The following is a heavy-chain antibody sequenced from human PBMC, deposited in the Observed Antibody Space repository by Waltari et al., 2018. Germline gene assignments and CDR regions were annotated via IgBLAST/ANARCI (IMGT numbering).Heavy chain of an antibody. CDR2: IWHDGSKT. Sequence: QFQLLESGGGVVQPGTSLKLSWLASGFHFGTTGMHWVRQAPGKGLEWVAVIWHDGSKTYYADSVKGRFTISRDDSKNMFYLQMNSLRVEDTAMYYCAREGGNFNWMDPWGQGTLVTVS. CDR1: GFHFGTTG. J-gene: IGHJ5*02. D-gene: IGHD4-4*01. V-gene: IGHV3-33*01. CDR3: AREGGNFNWMDP.